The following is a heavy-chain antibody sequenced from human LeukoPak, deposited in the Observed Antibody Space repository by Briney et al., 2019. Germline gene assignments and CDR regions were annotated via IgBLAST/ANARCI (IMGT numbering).Heavy chain of an antibody. D-gene: IGHD3-10*02. J-gene: IGHJ6*04. CDR2: ISSSGSTI. Sequence: GGSLRLSCAASGFTFSSYAMNWVRQAPGKGLEWVSYISSSGSTIYYADSVKGRFNISRDNAKTSLYLQMNSLRAEDTAVYYCAELSITMIGGVWGKGTTVTISS. V-gene: IGHV3-48*03. CDR1: GFTFSSYA. CDR3: AELSITMIGGV.